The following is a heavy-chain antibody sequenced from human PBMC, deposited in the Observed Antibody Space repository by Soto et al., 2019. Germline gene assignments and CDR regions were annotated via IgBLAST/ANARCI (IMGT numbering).Heavy chain of an antibody. Sequence: PCLTCTVSGGSINSGGFYLSWIRQHPGKGLEWIGYIYDIGSTYYNPPRKTRVIISVDTSKNQFSRRLRSLTAADPAVYSGARLPWVDYGGIFDTWGQGTLVTASS. CDR1: GGSINSGGFY. J-gene: IGHJ5*02. CDR2: IYDIGST. D-gene: IGHD4-17*01. V-gene: IGHV4-31*03. CDR3: ARLPWVDYGGIFDT.